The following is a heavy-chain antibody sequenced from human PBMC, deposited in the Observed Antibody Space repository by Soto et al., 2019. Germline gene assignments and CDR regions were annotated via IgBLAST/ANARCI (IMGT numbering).Heavy chain of an antibody. CDR2: IYYSGST. D-gene: IGHD3-10*01. J-gene: IGHJ5*02. Sequence: SETLSLTCTVSGGSISSYYWSWIRQPPGKGLEWIGYIYYSGSTNYNPSLKSRVTISVDTSKNQFSLKLSSVTAADTAVYYCARDSVQGGYYRGWFDPWGQGTLVTVSS. CDR1: GGSISSYY. V-gene: IGHV4-59*01. CDR3: ARDSVQGGYYRGWFDP.